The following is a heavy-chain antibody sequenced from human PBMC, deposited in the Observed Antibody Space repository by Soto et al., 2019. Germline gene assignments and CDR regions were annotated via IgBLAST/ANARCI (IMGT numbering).Heavy chain of an antibody. CDR2: INAGNGNT. CDR3: ARDQVDTAMVIDYYYYGMDV. Sequence: ASVKVSCKASGYTFTSYAMHWVRQAPGQRLEWMGWINAGNGNTKYSQKFQGRVTITRDTSASTAYMELGSLRSEDTTVYYCARDQVDTAMVIDYYYYGMDVWGQGTTVTVSS. CDR1: GYTFTSYA. V-gene: IGHV1-3*01. D-gene: IGHD5-18*01. J-gene: IGHJ6*02.